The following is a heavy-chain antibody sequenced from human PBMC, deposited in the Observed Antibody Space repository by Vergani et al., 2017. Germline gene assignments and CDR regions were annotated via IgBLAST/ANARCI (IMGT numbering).Heavy chain of an antibody. Sequence: QVQLQESGPGLVKPSQTLSLTCTVSGGSISSGGYYWSWIRQHPGKGLEWIGEINHSGSTNYNPSLKSRGTISVDTSKNQFSLKLSAVTAADTAVYYCARGSTVTTTQLDYWGQGTLVTVSS. D-gene: IGHD4-11*01. J-gene: IGHJ4*02. CDR1: GGSISSGGYY. CDR2: INHSGST. CDR3: ARGSTVTTTQLDY. V-gene: IGHV4-31*03.